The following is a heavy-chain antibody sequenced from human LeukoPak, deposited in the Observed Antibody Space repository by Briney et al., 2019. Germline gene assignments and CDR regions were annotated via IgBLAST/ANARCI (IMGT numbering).Heavy chain of an antibody. CDR3: ARDSPYSSGWYDAFDI. J-gene: IGHJ3*02. CDR1: GFTFSSYG. CDR2: ISYDGSNK. Sequence: PGGSLRLSCAASGFTFSSYGMHWVRQAPGKGLEWVAVISYDGSNKYYADSVKGRFTISRDNSKNTLYLQMNSLRAEDTAVYYCARDSPYSSGWYDAFDIWGQGTMVTVSS. V-gene: IGHV3-30*03. D-gene: IGHD6-19*01.